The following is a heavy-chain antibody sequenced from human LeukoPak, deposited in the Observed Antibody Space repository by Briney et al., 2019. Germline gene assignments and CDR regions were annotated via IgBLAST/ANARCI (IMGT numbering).Heavy chain of an antibody. CDR1: GFTFSNAW. V-gene: IGHV3-15*01. J-gene: IGHJ6*02. CDR2: IKRTTDGGTA. Sequence: GGSLRHSCAASGFTFSNAWMSWVRQAPGKGLEWVGRIKRTTDGGTAEYAAPMKDRFTISRDDSKNTLYLQINSLKTEDTALYYCATDLLDVWGQGTTVTVSS. CDR3: ATDLLDV.